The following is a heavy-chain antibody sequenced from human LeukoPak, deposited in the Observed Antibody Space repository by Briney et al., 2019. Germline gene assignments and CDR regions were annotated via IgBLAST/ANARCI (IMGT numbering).Heavy chain of an antibody. CDR1: GFTFSSYS. Sequence: GGSLRLSCVASGFTFSSYSMHWVRQAPGKGLEWVAVISYDGSNKYYADSVKGRFTISRDNSKNTLYLQMNSLRAEDTAVYYCAKLGLNFDIWGQGTMVTVSS. J-gene: IGHJ3*02. CDR3: AKLGLNFDI. V-gene: IGHV3-30*18. CDR2: ISYDGSNK. D-gene: IGHD3-16*01.